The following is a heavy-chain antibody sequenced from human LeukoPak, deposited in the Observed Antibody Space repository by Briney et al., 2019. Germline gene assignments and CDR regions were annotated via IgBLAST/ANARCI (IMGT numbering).Heavy chain of an antibody. J-gene: IGHJ6*03. D-gene: IGHD3-10*01. CDR1: GFTFSSYG. CDR3: AKDSSYYYGSGSYYPTYYYYYMDV. Sequence: GGSLLLCCAASGFTFSSYGMQGVRQAPGKGLEGVAFIRYDGSNKYYADSVKGRFTISRDNSNNSLYLQMNSLRAEDTAVYYCAKDSSYYYGSGSYYPTYYYYYMDVWGKGTTVTVSS. V-gene: IGHV3-30*02. CDR2: IRYDGSNK.